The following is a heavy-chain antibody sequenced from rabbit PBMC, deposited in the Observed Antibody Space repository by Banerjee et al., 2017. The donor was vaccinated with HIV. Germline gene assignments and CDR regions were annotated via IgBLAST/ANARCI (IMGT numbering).Heavy chain of an antibody. CDR2: IYTSSVST. CDR3: VRGLISGRGYYLNL. D-gene: IGHD1-1*01. Sequence: QEQLKETGGDLVKPEGSLTLTCTASGFSFSSSYWICWVRQAPGKGLEWIACIYTSSVSTYYASWAKGRFTVSKTSSTTVTLQMTSLTAADTATYFCVRGLISGRGYYLNLWGPGTLVTVS. CDR1: GFSFSSSYW. V-gene: IGHV1S45*01. J-gene: IGHJ4*01.